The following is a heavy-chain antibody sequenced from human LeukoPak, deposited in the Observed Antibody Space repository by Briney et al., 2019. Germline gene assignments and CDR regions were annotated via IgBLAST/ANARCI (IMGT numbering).Heavy chain of an antibody. CDR1: GGSISSYY. V-gene: IGHV4-59*01. Sequence: PSETLSLTCTVSGGSISSYYWSWIRQPPGKGLEWIGYIYYSGSTNYNPSLKSRVTISVDTSKNQFSLKLSSVTAADTAVYYCARVVVAANYYYGMDVWAKGPRSPSP. CDR3: ARVVVAANYYYGMDV. CDR2: IYYSGST. D-gene: IGHD2-15*01. J-gene: IGHJ6*02.